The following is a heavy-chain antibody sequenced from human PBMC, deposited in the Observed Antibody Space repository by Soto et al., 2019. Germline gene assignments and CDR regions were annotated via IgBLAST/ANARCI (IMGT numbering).Heavy chain of an antibody. V-gene: IGHV4-4*02. D-gene: IGHD6-13*01. CDR3: ADPVTAVGPIVY. CDR2: IYHSGST. Sequence: NLSETLSLTCAVSGGSISSGNWWSWVRQPPGKGLEWIGEIYHSGSTNYNPSLKSRVTISLDKAKNQFSLKLSSVTAADTAVYYWADPVTAVGPIVYWGEGILVTVPQ. CDR1: GGSISSGNW. J-gene: IGHJ4*02.